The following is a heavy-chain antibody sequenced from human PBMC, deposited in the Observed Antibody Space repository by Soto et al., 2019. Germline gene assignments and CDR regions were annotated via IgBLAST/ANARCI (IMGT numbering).Heavy chain of an antibody. Sequence: PGESLKISCQAPGYIFTSYWIAWVRQKPGKGLGRMGIIYPGDSDTTYSPSFQGQVTISADKSISTTYLQWSSLKAPDTAMYYCARTSAAGKYYYGMDVWGQGTMVTVSS. D-gene: IGHD6-13*01. CDR3: ARTSAAGKYYYGMDV. J-gene: IGHJ6*02. CDR1: GYIFTSYW. V-gene: IGHV5-51*01. CDR2: IYPGDSDT.